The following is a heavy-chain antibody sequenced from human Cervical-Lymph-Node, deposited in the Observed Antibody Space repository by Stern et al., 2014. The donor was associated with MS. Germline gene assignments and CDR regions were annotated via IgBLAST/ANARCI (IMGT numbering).Heavy chain of an antibody. J-gene: IGHJ6*02. V-gene: IGHV3-9*01. D-gene: IGHD6-19*01. Sequence: VQLVESGGGLVQPGRSLRLSCVGSGFTFDDYDMHWVRQAPGKGLEWVSPISWSSGSIGYADSVKGRSTTSRDNAKNSLYLQMNSLKPEDTALYYCAKDVRVYSSGWFSGMDVWGQGTTVTVSS. CDR2: ISWSSGSI. CDR3: AKDVRVYSSGWFSGMDV. CDR1: GFTFDDYD.